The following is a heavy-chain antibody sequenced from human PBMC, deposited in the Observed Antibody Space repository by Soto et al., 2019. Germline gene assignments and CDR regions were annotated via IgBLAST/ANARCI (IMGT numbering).Heavy chain of an antibody. Sequence: QVQLVESGGGVVQPGRSLRLSCVGSGFVFSDFGMNWVRQAPGKGLEWVAVISFDRKKKYYADSVKGRFSISRDNSKNTVSLQINSLGAEDTAVYYCAKNRRMIVAVIDAFDNWGQGTMVTVSS. J-gene: IGHJ3*02. CDR3: AKNRRMIVAVIDAFDN. CDR2: ISFDRKKK. CDR1: GFVFSDFG. D-gene: IGHD3-22*01. V-gene: IGHV3-30*18.